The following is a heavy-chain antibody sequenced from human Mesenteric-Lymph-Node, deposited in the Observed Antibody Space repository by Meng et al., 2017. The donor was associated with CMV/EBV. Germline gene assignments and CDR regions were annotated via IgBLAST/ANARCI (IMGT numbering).Heavy chain of an antibody. CDR1: VGIFSSYS. J-gene: IGHJ3*02. V-gene: IGHV1-69*08. D-gene: IGHD3-22*01. Sequence: SVKVSCKASVGIFSSYSIAWVRQAPGQGLEWMGRIIPVLDTANSAQRFQGRLTITADKSTTTAYLDLSSLRSEDTAVYYCARSLHYSDGHDAFDMWGQGTMVTVSS. CDR3: ARSLHYSDGHDAFDM. CDR2: IIPVLDTA.